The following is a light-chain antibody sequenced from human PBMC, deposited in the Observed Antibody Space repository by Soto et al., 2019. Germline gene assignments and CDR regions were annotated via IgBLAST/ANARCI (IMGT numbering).Light chain of an antibody. CDR2: GAS. Sequence: EIAMTQSPATLSVPPGNRATLFCRASQGVGSNLAWYQQKPGQAPRLLIYGASTRAAGIPASFSGSGSGPDFTLTISSVQSEESAVYYCQQYNNWPRTFGQGTKVEIQ. CDR1: QGVGSN. J-gene: IGKJ1*01. V-gene: IGKV3-15*01. CDR3: QQYNNWPRT.